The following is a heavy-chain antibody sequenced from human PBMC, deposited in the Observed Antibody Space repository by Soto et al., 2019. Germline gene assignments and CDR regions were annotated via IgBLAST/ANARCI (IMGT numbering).Heavy chain of an antibody. CDR2: IIPIFGTA. CDR3: ASPRYGTAKYYYGMDV. J-gene: IGHJ6*02. V-gene: IGHV1-69*12. CDR1: GGTFSSYA. D-gene: IGHD5-18*01. Sequence: QVQLVQSGAEVKKPGSSVKVSCKASGGTFSSYAISWVRQAPGQGLEWMGGIIPIFGTADYAQKFQGRVTIIADESTSTAYMGLSSLRSEDTAVYYCASPRYGTAKYYYGMDVWGQGTTVTVSS.